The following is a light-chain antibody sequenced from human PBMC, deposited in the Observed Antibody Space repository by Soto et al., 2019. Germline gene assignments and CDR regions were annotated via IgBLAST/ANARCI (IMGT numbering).Light chain of an antibody. V-gene: IGKV3-20*01. CDR2: GAS. CDR1: QSLRSTS. J-gene: IGKJ1*01. Sequence: IMVNMSPRALSLSPEERATLSCRAGQSLRSTSLAWYQQKPGQAPRLLISGASTRAADIPDRFSGSGSGTEFTLCISSLQSADCALYCCKRFTAWLLGTFGEGTKVDIK. CDR3: KRFTAWLLGT.